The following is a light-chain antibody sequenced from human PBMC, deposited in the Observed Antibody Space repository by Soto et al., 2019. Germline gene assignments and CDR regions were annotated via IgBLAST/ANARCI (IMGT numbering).Light chain of an antibody. CDR3: QTWGTGIVV. V-gene: IGLV4-69*01. CDR1: SGHSSYA. J-gene: IGLJ2*01. CDR2: LSSDGRH. Sequence: QSVLTQSPSASASLGASVKLTCTLSSGHSSYAIAWHQQQSEKGPRYLMKLSSDGRHSTGDGIPDRFSGSSSGAERYLTISSLQSEDEADYYCQTWGTGIVVFGGGTKLTVL.